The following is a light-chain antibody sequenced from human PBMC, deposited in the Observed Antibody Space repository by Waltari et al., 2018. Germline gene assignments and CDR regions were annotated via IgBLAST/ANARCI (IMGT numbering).Light chain of an antibody. V-gene: IGLV2-23*01. CDR1: SSDVGRYNL. Sequence: QSALTQPASVSGSPGQSITISCTGTSSDVGRYNLVSWYQQHPGKAPKLIIYEGSKRPSGVSNRFSGSKSGNTASLTISGLQAEDEADYYCCSYAGSSVLFGGGTKLTVL. CDR2: EGS. CDR3: CSYAGSSVL. J-gene: IGLJ2*01.